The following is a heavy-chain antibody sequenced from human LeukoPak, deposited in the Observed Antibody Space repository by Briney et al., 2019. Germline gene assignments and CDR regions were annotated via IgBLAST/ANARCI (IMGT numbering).Heavy chain of an antibody. CDR2: INPNSGGT. CDR3: ARAPQYSWNDH. CDR1: GYTFTGYY. J-gene: IGHJ5*02. Sequence: ASVKVSCKASGYTFTGYYMHWVRQAPGQGLEWLGWINPNSGGTNYAQKLQGRVTMTTDTSTSTAYMELRSLRSDDTAVYYCARAPQYSWNDHWGQGTLVTVSS. V-gene: IGHV1-2*02.